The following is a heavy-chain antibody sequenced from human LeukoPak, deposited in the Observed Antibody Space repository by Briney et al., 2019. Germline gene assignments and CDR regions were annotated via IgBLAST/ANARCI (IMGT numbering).Heavy chain of an antibody. D-gene: IGHD4-11*01. V-gene: IGHV3-9*01. CDR2: ISWNSGSI. CDR3: AKDTGPTAVYAFDI. CDR1: GFTFDDYA. Sequence: GGSLRLSCAASGFTFDDYAMHWVRQAPGKGLEWVSGISWNSGSIVYADSVKGRFTISRDNAKNSLYLQMNSLRAEDTALYYCAKDTGPTAVYAFDIWGQGTMVTVSS. J-gene: IGHJ3*02.